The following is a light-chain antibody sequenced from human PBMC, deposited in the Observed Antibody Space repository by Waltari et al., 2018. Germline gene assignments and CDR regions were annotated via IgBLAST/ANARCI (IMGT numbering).Light chain of an antibody. V-gene: IGLV2-14*03. Sequence: QSALTQPASVSGSPGQSITISCTGSSSDVGRHDSVSWYQDHPGQAPKVIIFDVNNRPSGVSDRLSASKSGNTASLTISGLQAEDEATYYCSSQSIDDVLIFGGGTKLTVL. CDR2: DVN. CDR3: SSQSIDDVLI. CDR1: SSDVGRHDS. J-gene: IGLJ2*01.